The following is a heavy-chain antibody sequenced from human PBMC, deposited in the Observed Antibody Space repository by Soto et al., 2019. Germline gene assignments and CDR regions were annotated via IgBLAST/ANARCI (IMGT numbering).Heavy chain of an antibody. J-gene: IGHJ6*02. CDR2: IHHSGST. CDR1: WYSITSGHY. Sequence: SETLSLTCDVSWYSITSGHYWGWIRQPPGKGLEWIGIIHHSGSTYYNPSLKSRVTVSIDTSRKQFSLKLTSVTAADTAVYYCARRIEMTTMKTGMDVWGQGTTVTVSS. V-gene: IGHV4-38-2*01. CDR3: ARRIEMTTMKTGMDV.